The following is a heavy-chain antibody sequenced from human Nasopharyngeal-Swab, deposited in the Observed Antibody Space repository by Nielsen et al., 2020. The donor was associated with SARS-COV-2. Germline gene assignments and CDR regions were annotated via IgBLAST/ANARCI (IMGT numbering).Heavy chain of an antibody. CDR2: VWYNGFTK. V-gene: IGHV3-33*01. D-gene: IGHD6-19*01. J-gene: IGHJ4*02. CDR1: GFSFSDYG. CDR3: ASGPLGWYEWDY. Sequence: GGSLRLSCAASGFSFSDYGMHWVRRAPGKGLEWVAVVWYNGFTKFYADSVKGRFTISRDNSKNTLDLQMNSLRAEDTAVYYCASGPLGWYEWDYWGQGALVTVSS.